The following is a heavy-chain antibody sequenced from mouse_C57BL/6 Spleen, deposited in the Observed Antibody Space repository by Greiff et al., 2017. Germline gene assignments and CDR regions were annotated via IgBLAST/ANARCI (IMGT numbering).Heavy chain of an antibody. D-gene: IGHD2-1*01. J-gene: IGHJ1*03. CDR3: ARRGNYRYWYFDG. V-gene: IGHV5-2*01. CDR2: INSDGGST. Sequence: DVMLVESGGGLVQPGESLKLSCESNEYEFPSHDMSWVRKTPEKRLELVAAINSDGGSTYYPDTMERRFIISRDNTKKTLYLQMSSLRSEDTALYYCARRGNYRYWYFDGWGTGTTVTVSS. CDR1: EYEFPSHD.